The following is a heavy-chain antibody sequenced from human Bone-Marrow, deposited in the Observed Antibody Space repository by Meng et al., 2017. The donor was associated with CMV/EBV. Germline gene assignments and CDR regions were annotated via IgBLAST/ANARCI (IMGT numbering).Heavy chain of an antibody. V-gene: IGHV3-23*03. J-gene: IGHJ6*02. CDR1: GFTLSSYA. Sequence: GGSLRLSCAASGFTLSSYAMNWVRQAPGKGLEWVSVIYSGGTSTYYADSVKGRFTISRDISKNTLYLQMNSLRAEDTAVYYCAKDMVVSGYYYYYGMDVWGQGTTVTVSS. D-gene: IGHD2-15*01. CDR2: IYSGGTST. CDR3: AKDMVVSGYYYYYGMDV.